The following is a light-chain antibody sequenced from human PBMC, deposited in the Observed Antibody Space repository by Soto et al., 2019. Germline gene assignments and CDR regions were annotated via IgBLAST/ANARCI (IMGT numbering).Light chain of an antibody. CDR3: QQYNSYPHT. CDR1: QGISSD. Sequence: DIQMTQSPSSLSASVGDRVTITCRASQGISSDLAWFQQRPAKAPKSLIYEVSALHTGVPSKFSGSRSGTDFTLTIDSLQPEDSATYYCQQYNSYPHTFGQGTKEEIK. V-gene: IGKV1-16*02. J-gene: IGKJ2*01. CDR2: EVS.